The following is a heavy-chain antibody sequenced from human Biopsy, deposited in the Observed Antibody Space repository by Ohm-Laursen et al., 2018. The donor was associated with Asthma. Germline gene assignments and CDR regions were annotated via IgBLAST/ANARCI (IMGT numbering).Heavy chain of an antibody. V-gene: IGHV1-69*05. J-gene: IGHJ6*02. CDR3: ARCQVGYSSGWSLLLKKIYYSGMDV. D-gene: IGHD6-19*01. CDR1: GGTFSNFA. Sequence: GASVKASCNAPGGTFSNFAISWVRQAPGQGLEWLGGIMTVFGNTNYAQKIQGRVTITTDESTSTAYMEVTSLRSEDTAIYYCARCQVGYSSGWSLLLKKIYYSGMDVWGQGNAVTVSS. CDR2: IMTVFGNT.